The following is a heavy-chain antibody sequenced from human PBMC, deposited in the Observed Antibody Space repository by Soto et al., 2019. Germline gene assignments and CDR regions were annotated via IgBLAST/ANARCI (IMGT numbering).Heavy chain of an antibody. J-gene: IGHJ5*02. CDR2: IGTAGDT. D-gene: IGHD3-3*01. CDR1: GFTFSSYD. Sequence: EVQLVESGGGLVQPGGSLRLSCAASGFTFSSYDMHWVRQATGKGLEWVSAIGTAGDTYYPGSVKGRFTISRDNAKNSLYLQMNSLRAEDTALYYCAKDSFWSGHNWFDPWGQGTLVTVSS. V-gene: IGHV3-13*01. CDR3: AKDSFWSGHNWFDP.